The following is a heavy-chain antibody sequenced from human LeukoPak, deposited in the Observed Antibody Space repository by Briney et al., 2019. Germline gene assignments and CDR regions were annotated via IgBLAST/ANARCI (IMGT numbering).Heavy chain of an antibody. CDR1: GYTFTGYY. V-gene: IGHV1-2*02. Sequence: GASVKVSCKASGYTFTGYYMHWVRQAPGQGLEWMGWINPNSGGTNYAQKFQGRVTMTRDTSISTAYMELSRLRSDDTAVYYCARYYYDSSGYYLGYFDYWGQGTLVTVSS. D-gene: IGHD3-22*01. CDR2: INPNSGGT. J-gene: IGHJ4*02. CDR3: ARYYYDSSGYYLGYFDY.